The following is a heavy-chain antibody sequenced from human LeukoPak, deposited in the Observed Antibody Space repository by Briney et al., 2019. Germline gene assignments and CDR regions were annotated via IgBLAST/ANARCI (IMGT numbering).Heavy chain of an antibody. D-gene: IGHD6-13*01. J-gene: IGHJ4*02. CDR3: AKGGDSSSWNFDY. Sequence: GGSLRLSCAASGFTFSSYDMSWVRQAPGKGLEWVSGISGSGGGTNYADSVKGRFTISRDNSKNTLYLQMNSLRAEVSAVYYCAKGGDSSSWNFDYGGQGPLVTVSS. V-gene: IGHV3-23*01. CDR1: GFTFSSYD. CDR2: ISGSGGGT.